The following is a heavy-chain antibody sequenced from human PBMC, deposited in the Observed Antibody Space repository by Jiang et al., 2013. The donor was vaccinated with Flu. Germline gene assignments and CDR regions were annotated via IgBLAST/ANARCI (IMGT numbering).Heavy chain of an antibody. Sequence: QLLESGGGVVQPGGSLRLSCAASGFTFSRYGMHWVRQAPGKGLEWVAFIQYDGGNRYYADSVKGRFTISRDNSKNTLYVQMNTLRAEDTAVYYCAKGYDGSGYYLDSWGQGTLVTVSS. V-gene: IGHV3-30*02. J-gene: IGHJ4*02. D-gene: IGHD3-22*01. CDR2: IQYDGGNR. CDR3: AKGYDGSGYYLDS. CDR1: GFTFSRYG.